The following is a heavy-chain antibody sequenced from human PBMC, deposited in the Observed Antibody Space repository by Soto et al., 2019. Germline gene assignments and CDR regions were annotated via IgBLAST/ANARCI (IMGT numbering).Heavy chain of an antibody. J-gene: IGHJ6*02. Sequence: EVQLVESGGGLVQPGGSLRLSCAASGFTFSGHWMHWVRQAPGKGLVWVSRINGDGSSTNYADFVKGRFTISRDNAESTLYLQMNSMRAEDTAVYYCASPVVPAAMGGPYFYGIDVWGQGPTVTVSS. V-gene: IGHV3-74*01. CDR2: INGDGSST. D-gene: IGHD2-2*01. CDR1: GFTFSGHW. CDR3: ASPVVPAAMGGPYFYGIDV.